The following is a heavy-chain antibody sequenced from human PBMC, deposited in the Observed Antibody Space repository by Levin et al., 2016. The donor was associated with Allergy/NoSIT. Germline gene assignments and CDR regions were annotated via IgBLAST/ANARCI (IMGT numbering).Heavy chain of an antibody. D-gene: IGHD3-9*01. CDR2: IVVGSGNT. J-gene: IGHJ4*02. V-gene: IGHV1-58*01. Sequence: WVRQAPGQRLEWIGWIVVGSGNTNYAQKFQERVTITRDMSTSTAYMELSSLRSEDTAVYYCAADDYDILTGYPKSLDYWGQGTLVTVSS. CDR3: AADDYDILTGYPKSLDY.